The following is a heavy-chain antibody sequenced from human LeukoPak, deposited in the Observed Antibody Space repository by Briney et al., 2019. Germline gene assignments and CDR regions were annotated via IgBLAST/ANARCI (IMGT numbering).Heavy chain of an antibody. CDR3: AQGGARGSSTSFYYYMDV. J-gene: IGHJ6*03. CDR1: GFTFSSYS. CDR2: ISSSSSYI. D-gene: IGHD2-2*01. V-gene: IGHV3-21*01. Sequence: GGSLRLSCAASGFTFSSYSMNWVRQAPGKGLEWVSSISSSSSYIYYADSVKGRFTISRDNAKNSLYLQMNSLGAEDTAVYYCAQGGARGSSTSFYYYMDVWGKGTTVTVSS.